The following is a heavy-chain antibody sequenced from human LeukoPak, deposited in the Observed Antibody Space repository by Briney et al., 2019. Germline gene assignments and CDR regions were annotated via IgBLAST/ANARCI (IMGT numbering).Heavy chain of an antibody. CDR3: ARSGGYGSDADFDY. Sequence: SETLSLTCTVSGGSISSYYWSWIRQPPGKGLEWIGYIYYSGSTNYNPSLKSRVTISVDTSKNQFSLKLSSVTAADTAVYYCARSGGYGSDADFDYWGQGTVVTVSS. CDR1: GGSISSYY. CDR2: IYYSGST. J-gene: IGHJ4*02. D-gene: IGHD5-12*01. V-gene: IGHV4-59*01.